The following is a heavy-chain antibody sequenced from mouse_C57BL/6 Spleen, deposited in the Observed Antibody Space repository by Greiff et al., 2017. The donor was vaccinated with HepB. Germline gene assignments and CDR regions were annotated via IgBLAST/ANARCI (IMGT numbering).Heavy chain of an antibody. J-gene: IGHJ4*01. Sequence: QVQLQQPGAELVKPGASVKLSCKASGYTFTSYWMQWVKQRPGQGLEWIGEIDSSDSYTNYNQKFKGKATLTVDTSSSTAYMQLSSLTSEDSAVYYCARSGPYAMDYWGQGTSVTVSS. CDR3: ARSGPYAMDY. CDR1: GYTFTSYW. V-gene: IGHV1-50*01. CDR2: IDSSDSYT. D-gene: IGHD3-1*01.